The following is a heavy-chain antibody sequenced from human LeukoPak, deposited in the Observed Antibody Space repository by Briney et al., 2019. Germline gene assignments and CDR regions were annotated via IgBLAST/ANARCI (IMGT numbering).Heavy chain of an antibody. CDR1: GGSISSSSYY. V-gene: IGHV4-39*07. CDR2: IYYSGST. D-gene: IGHD2-8*02. CDR3: ARNPTGGYYYFDY. J-gene: IGHJ4*02. Sequence: SSETLSLTCTVSGGSISSSSYYWGWIRQPPGKGLEWIGSIYYSGSTYYNPSLKSRVTISVDTSKNQFSLKLSSVTAADTAVYYCARNPTGGYYYFDYWGQGILVTVSS.